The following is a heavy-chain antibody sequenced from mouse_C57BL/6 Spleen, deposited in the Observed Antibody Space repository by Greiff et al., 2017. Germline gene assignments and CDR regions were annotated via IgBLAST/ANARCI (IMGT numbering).Heavy chain of an antibody. CDR3: ASSITTVVPAY. J-gene: IGHJ3*01. Sequence: QVQLQQPGAELVMPGASVKLSCKASGYTFTSYWMHWVKQRPGQGLEWIGEIDPSDSYTNYNQKFKGKSTLTVDKSSSTAYMPLSSLTSEDSAVYYCASSITTVVPAYWGQGTLVTVSA. D-gene: IGHD1-1*01. CDR1: GYTFTSYW. V-gene: IGHV1-69*01. CDR2: IDPSDSYT.